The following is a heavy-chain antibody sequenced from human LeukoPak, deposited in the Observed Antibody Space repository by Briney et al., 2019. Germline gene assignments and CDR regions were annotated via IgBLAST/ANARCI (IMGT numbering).Heavy chain of an antibody. J-gene: IGHJ4*02. V-gene: IGHV3-20*04. Sequence: GGSLRLSCAASGFTFDDYGMSWVRQAPGKGLEWVSGINWNGGSTGYADSVKGRFTISRDNSKNTLYLQMNSLRAEDTAVYYCAKGGGGIKDYFDYWGQGTLVTVSS. D-gene: IGHD2-15*01. CDR3: AKGGGGIKDYFDY. CDR1: GFTFDDYG. CDR2: INWNGGST.